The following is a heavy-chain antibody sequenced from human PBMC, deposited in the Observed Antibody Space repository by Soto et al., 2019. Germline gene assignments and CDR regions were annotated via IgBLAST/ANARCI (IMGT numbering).Heavy chain of an antibody. CDR3: ARAPETPPILGVVRPYFFNY. CDR2: IFYSGSF. V-gene: IGHV4-31*03. CDR1: GDSISSGGSY. Sequence: QVQLQESGPGLVKPSQTLSLTCTVSGDSISSGGSYWSWIRQRPGKGLEWIGYIFYSGSFYYTPPLKGRVMISPDTAKNQFSLRLTSVTAADTAVYYCARAPETPPILGVVRPYFFNYWGQGTLVTVSS. D-gene: IGHD3-3*01. J-gene: IGHJ4*02.